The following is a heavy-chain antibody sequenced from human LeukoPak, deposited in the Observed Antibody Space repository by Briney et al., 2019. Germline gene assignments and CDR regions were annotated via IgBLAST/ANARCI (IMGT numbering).Heavy chain of an antibody. CDR2: FDPEDGET. D-gene: IGHD5-24*01. J-gene: IGHJ5*02. CDR1: GYTLTELS. CDR3: APNYHVNPWFDP. V-gene: IGHV1-24*01. Sequence: ASVKVSCKVSGYTLTELSMHWVRQAPGKGLEWMGGFDPEDGETIYAQKFQGRVTMTKDTSTDTAYMELSSLRSEDTAVYYCAPNYHVNPWFDPWGQGTLVTVSS.